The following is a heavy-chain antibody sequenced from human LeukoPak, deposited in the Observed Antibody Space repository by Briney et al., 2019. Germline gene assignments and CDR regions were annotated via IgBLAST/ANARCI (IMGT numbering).Heavy chain of an antibody. CDR2: ISYDGSNK. D-gene: IGHD1-26*01. J-gene: IGHJ4*02. CDR1: GFTFSNYG. V-gene: IGHV3-30*18. CDR3: AKAAGGATSLFDY. Sequence: PGGSLRLSCAASGFTFSNYGMHWVRQAPGKGLEWVAVISYDGSNKYYADSVKGRFTISRDNFKNTLCLQMNSLRAEDTAVYYCAKAAGGATSLFDYWGQGTLVTVSS.